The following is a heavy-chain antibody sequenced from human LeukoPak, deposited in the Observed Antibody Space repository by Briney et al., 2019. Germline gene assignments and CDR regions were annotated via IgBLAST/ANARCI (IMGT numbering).Heavy chain of an antibody. Sequence: GGSLRLSCATSGFTFSSCAISWVRQAPEKGLEWVSTITGSGDNTYYADSVKGRFTISRDNSKNALYLQMNSLRAEDTAVYFCAKGPYSSRWYHFDNWGQGTLVTVSS. CDR2: ITGSGDNT. CDR1: GFTFSSCA. D-gene: IGHD6-13*01. J-gene: IGHJ4*02. CDR3: AKGPYSSRWYHFDN. V-gene: IGHV3-23*01.